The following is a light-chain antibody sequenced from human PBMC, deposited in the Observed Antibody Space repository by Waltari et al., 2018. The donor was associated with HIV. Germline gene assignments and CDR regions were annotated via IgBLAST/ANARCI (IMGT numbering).Light chain of an antibody. Sequence: QSALTQPASVSGSPGQSITISCTGIGNYNLVSWYQQHPGKAPKLMIYEVNKWPSGVSNLFSGSKSGNTASLTISGLQAEDEADYYCCSYAGSSTLVFGGGTKLTVL. V-gene: IGLV2-23*02. CDR2: EVN. CDR1: GNYNL. J-gene: IGLJ3*02. CDR3: CSYAGSSTLV.